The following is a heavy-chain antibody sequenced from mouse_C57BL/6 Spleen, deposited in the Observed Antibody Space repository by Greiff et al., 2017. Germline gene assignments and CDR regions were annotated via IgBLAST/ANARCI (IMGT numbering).Heavy chain of an antibody. CDR2: INPNNGGT. Sequence: EVQLQQSGPELVKPGASVKIPCKASGYTFTDYNMDWVKQSHGKSLEWIGDINPNNGGTIYNQKFKGKATLTVDKSSSTAYMELRSLTSEDTAVYYCARSGGYGSQFYYWGQGTTLTVSS. CDR1: GYTFTDYN. J-gene: IGHJ2*01. CDR3: ARSGGYGSQFYY. D-gene: IGHD1-1*01. V-gene: IGHV1-18*01.